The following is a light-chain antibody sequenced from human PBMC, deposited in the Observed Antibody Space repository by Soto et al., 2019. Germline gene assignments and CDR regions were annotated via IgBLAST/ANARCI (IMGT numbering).Light chain of an antibody. CDR2: AAS. V-gene: IGKV1-9*01. J-gene: IGKJ1*01. CDR1: QDISNY. CDR3: QPLHSYPRA. Sequence: DIQLTQSPSFLSASVGDRVTITCRASQDISNYLAWYQQRPGKAPKLRIYAASTLQSGVPSRFSGGRSGTEFTLTINSLQPEDFATYYCQPLHSYPRAFGQGTKVEIK.